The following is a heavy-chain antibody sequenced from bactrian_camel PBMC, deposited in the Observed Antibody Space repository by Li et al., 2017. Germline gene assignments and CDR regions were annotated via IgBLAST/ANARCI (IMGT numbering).Heavy chain of an antibody. Sequence: HVQLVESGGGSVQAEGSLRLSCVGSGITYRDPCMAWLREAPGKNREVVASLASDGSSIYANSLKGRFSISKDNARNWLDLQMDSLEPGDTARYYCAADRRRHGPPSLRPGDYSVWGRGTQVTVS. CDR3: AADRRRHGPPSLRPGDYSV. J-gene: IGHJ4*01. D-gene: IGHD2*01. CDR1: GITYRDPC. CDR2: LASDGSS. V-gene: IGHV3S53*01.